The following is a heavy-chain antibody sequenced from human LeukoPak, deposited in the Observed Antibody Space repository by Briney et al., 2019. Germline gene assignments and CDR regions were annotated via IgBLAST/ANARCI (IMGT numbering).Heavy chain of an antibody. V-gene: IGHV4-34*01. CDR1: GGSFSGYY. D-gene: IGHD5-24*01. Sequence: PSETLSLTCAVYGGSFSGYYWSWIRQPPGKGLEWIGEINHSGSTNYNPSLKSRVTISVDTSKNQFSLKLSSVTAADTAVYYCARDRTLEGPDYWGQGALVSVSS. J-gene: IGHJ4*02. CDR2: INHSGST. CDR3: ARDRTLEGPDY.